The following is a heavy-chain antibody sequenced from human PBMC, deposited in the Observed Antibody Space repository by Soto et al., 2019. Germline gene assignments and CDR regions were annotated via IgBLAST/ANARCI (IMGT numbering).Heavy chain of an antibody. V-gene: IGHV1-69*13. J-gene: IGHJ4*02. D-gene: IGHD1-26*01. CDR3: ARVRHPEYSGSYPSHIDY. Sequence: ASVKVSCKASGGTFSSYAISWVRQAPGQGLEWMGGIIPIFGTANYAQKFQGRVTITGDESTSTAYMELSSLRSEDTAVYYCARVRHPEYSGSYPSHIDYWGQGTLVTVSS. CDR2: IIPIFGTA. CDR1: GGTFSSYA.